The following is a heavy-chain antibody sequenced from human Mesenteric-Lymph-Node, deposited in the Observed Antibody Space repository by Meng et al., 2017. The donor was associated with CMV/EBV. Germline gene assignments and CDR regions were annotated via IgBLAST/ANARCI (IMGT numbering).Heavy chain of an antibody. CDR3: ARHNPEDTAMIFYFDY. V-gene: IGHV5-51*01. CDR2: IYPGDSDT. CDR1: GYSFTSYW. Sequence: GESLKISCKGSGYSFTSYWIGWVRQMPGKGLEWMGIIYPGDSDTRYSPSFQGQVTISADKSISTAYLQWSSLKASDTAMYYCARHNPEDTAMIFYFDYWGQGTLVTVSS. D-gene: IGHD5-18*01. J-gene: IGHJ4*02.